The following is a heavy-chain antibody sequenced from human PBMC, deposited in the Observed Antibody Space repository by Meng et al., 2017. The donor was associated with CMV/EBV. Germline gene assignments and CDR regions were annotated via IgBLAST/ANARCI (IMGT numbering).Heavy chain of an antibody. CDR2: IIPIFGTA. Sequence: KVSFKASGGTFSSYAISWVRQAPGQGREWMGGIIPIFGTANYAQKFQGRVTITTDESTSTAYMELSSLRSEDTAVYYCASTRASVVPAATSSYYYYYGMDVWGQGTTVTVSS. J-gene: IGHJ6*02. CDR3: ASTRASVVPAATSSYYYYYGMDV. V-gene: IGHV1-69*05. D-gene: IGHD2-2*01. CDR1: GGTFSSYA.